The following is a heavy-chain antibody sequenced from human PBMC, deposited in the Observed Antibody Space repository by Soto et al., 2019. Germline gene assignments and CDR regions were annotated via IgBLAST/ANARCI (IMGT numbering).Heavy chain of an antibody. Sequence: SETLSLTCTVSGGSISSYYWSWIRQPAGKGLEWIGRIYTSGSTNYNPSLKSRVTMSVDTSKNQFSLKLHSVTAADTDVYYCARDRDGSYYYYYGMDVWGQGTTVTVSS. CDR2: IYTSGST. CDR1: GGSISSYY. J-gene: IGHJ6*02. D-gene: IGHD1-26*01. CDR3: ARDRDGSYYYYYGMDV. V-gene: IGHV4-4*07.